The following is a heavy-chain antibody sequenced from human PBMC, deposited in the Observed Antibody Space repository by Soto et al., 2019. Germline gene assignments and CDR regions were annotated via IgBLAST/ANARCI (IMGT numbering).Heavy chain of an antibody. CDR3: ASTRGYYYDMDV. V-gene: IGHV1-69*13. CDR1: GGTFSSYA. J-gene: IGHJ6*02. Sequence: SVKVSCKASGGTFSSYAISWVRQAPGQGLEWMGRIIPIFGTANYAQKFQGRVTITADESTSTAYMELSSLRSDDTAVYYCASTRGYYYDMDVWGQGTTVTVSS. CDR2: IIPIFGTA.